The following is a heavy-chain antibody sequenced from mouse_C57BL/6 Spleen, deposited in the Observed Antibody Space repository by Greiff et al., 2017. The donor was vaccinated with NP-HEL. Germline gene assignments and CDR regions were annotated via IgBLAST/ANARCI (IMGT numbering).Heavy chain of an antibody. CDR3: ARWDPDYAMDY. Sequence: VQLQQSGAELVRPGSSVKMSCKTSGYTFTSYGINWVKQRPGQGLEWIGYIYIGNGYTAYNEKFKGKATLTSDTSSSTAYMQLSSLTSEDSAIYFCARWDPDYAMDYWGQGTSVTVSS. V-gene: IGHV1-58*01. CDR1: GYTFTSYG. CDR2: IYIGNGYT. J-gene: IGHJ4*01. D-gene: IGHD4-1*01.